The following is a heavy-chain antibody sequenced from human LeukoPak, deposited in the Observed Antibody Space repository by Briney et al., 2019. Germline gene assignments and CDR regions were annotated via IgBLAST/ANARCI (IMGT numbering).Heavy chain of an antibody. CDR3: ARDTTRWFSPSDH. Sequence: PGGSLRLSCAASGFTFSTYSMNWVRQTPGKGLEWVSSISSSSSYIYYADSVKGRFTVSRDNAKNSLCLQMNTLRADDTAVYYCARDTTRWFSPSDHWGQGTLVTVSS. CDR2: ISSSSSYI. J-gene: IGHJ4*02. CDR1: GFTFSTYS. D-gene: IGHD2-15*01. V-gene: IGHV3-21*01.